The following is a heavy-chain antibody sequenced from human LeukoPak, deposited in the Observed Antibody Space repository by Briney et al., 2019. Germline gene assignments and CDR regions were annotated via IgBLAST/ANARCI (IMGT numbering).Heavy chain of an antibody. D-gene: IGHD4-17*01. CDR1: GFTFSSYW. V-gene: IGHV3-15*01. J-gene: IGHJ4*02. Sequence: PGGSLRLSCAASGFTFSSYWMSWVRQAPGKGLEWVGRIKSKTDGGTTDYAAPVKGRFTISRDDSKNTLYLQMNSLKTEDTAMNHCTTDPGDYEDYWGQGTLVTVSS. CDR2: IKSKTDGGTT. CDR3: TTDPGDYEDY.